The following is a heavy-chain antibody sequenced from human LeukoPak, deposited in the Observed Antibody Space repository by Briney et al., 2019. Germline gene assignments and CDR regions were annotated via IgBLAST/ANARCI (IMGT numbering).Heavy chain of an antibody. CDR3: AAMPSWDCSSVTFGSGGYCFDC. D-gene: IGHD3-10*01. Sequence: ASVKVSCKASGYTFTDSYVHWVRLAPGQGLEWLGWINPNSGGTNYAQSFQGRVTMTRDTSISTAYMELSSLRSDDTAVYFCAAMPSWDCSSVTFGSGGYCFDCWGQRTLGAGSP. CDR2: INPNSGGT. J-gene: IGHJ4*01. V-gene: IGHV1-2*02. CDR1: GYTFTDSY.